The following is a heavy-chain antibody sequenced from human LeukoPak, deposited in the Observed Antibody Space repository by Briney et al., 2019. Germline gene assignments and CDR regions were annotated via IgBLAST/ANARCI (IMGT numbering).Heavy chain of an antibody. D-gene: IGHD1-26*01. Sequence: ASVKVSCKASGYTFTGYYMHWVRQAPGQGLEWMGWINPNSGGTNYAQKFQGRVTTTRDTSISTAYMELSRLRSDDTAVYYCARSGNYEGDYYYYYMDVWGKGTTVTVSS. CDR1: GYTFTGYY. V-gene: IGHV1-2*02. CDR3: ARSGNYEGDYYYYYMDV. J-gene: IGHJ6*03. CDR2: INPNSGGT.